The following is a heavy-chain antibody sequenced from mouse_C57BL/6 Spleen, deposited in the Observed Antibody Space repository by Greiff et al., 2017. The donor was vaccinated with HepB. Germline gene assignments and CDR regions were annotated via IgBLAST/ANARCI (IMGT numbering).Heavy chain of an antibody. CDR1: GYTFTSYG. V-gene: IGHV1-81*01. D-gene: IGHD3-3*01. Sequence: QVQLQQSGAELARPGASVKLSCKASGYTFTSYGISWVKQRTGQGLEWIGEIYPRSGNTYYNEKFKGKATLTADKSSSTAYMELRSLTSEDSAVYFCARDEGRILKGYAMDYWGQGTSVTVSS. J-gene: IGHJ4*01. CDR2: IYPRSGNT. CDR3: ARDEGRILKGYAMDY.